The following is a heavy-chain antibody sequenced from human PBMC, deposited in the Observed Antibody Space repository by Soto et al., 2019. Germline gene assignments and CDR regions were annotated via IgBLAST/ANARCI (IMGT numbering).Heavy chain of an antibody. V-gene: IGHV5-51*01. D-gene: IGHD3-3*01. J-gene: IGHJ3*02. Sequence: GESLKISCKGSGYNFTSYRTGRVRQMPGKGLEWMGIIYPGDSDTRYSPSFQGQVTISADKSISTAYLQWSSLKASDTAMYYCATRVPSFGVVTIPNDAFDIWGQATMVTGSS. CDR1: GYNFTSYR. CDR2: IYPGDSDT. CDR3: ATRVPSFGVVTIPNDAFDI.